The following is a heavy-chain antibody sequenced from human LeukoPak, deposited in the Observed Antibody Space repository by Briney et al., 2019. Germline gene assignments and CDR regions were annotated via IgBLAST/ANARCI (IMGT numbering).Heavy chain of an antibody. D-gene: IGHD3-22*01. CDR3: ARGTDYYDSSGYYNLFDY. Sequence: SVKVSCKASGGTFSSYAISWVRQALGQGLEWMGGIIPIFGTANYAQKFQGRVTITADESTSTAYMELSSLRSEDTAVYYCARGTDYYDSSGYYNLFDYWGQGTLVTVSS. CDR2: IIPIFGTA. V-gene: IGHV1-69*13. J-gene: IGHJ4*02. CDR1: GGTFSSYA.